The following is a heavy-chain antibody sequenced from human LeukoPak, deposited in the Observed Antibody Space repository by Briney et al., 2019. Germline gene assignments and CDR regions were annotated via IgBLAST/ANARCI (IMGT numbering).Heavy chain of an antibody. CDR3: EKDKDPSRSNWQSGAYDI. J-gene: IGHJ3*02. Sequence: PGGSLRLSCAASAFTFRISSKTAARQAPGKGLEWVSSISSSSSYIYYADSVKGRFTISRDNAKNSMYPQMNSMRTKDTDVNYCEKDKDPSRSNWQSGAYDIWGQGTMVTVSS. CDR2: ISSSSSYI. D-gene: IGHD6-13*01. CDR1: AFTFRISS. V-gene: IGHV3-21*01.